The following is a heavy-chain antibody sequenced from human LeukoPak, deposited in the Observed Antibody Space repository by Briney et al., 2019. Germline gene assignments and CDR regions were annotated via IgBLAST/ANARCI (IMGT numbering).Heavy chain of an antibody. CDR1: GYSFTSYW. V-gene: IGHV5-51*01. CDR3: ARHPKDSSGYEARNAFDF. D-gene: IGHD3-22*01. Sequence: GESLKISCKGSGYSFTSYWIGWVRQMPGKGLEWMGIIYPGDSDTRYSPSFQGQVTISADKSISTAYLQWSSLKASDTAMYYCARHPKDSSGYEARNAFDFWGQGTMVTVSS. CDR2: IYPGDSDT. J-gene: IGHJ3*01.